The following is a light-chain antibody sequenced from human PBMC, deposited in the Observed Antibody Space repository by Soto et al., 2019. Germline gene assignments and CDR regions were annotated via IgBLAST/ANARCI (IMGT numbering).Light chain of an antibody. CDR2: DAS. V-gene: IGKV3-11*01. CDR1: QSVSSN. CDR3: QQRNNWLT. J-gene: IGKJ4*01. Sequence: EIVRTQSPATLSLSPGERATLSCRASQSVSSNNLAWYQQKPGQAPRLLIYDASNRATGIPARFSGSGSGTDFTLPISSLEPEDFAVYYCQQRNNWLTFGGGTKVEIK.